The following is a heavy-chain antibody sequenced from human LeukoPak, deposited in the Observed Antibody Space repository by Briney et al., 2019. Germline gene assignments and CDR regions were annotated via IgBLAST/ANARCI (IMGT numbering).Heavy chain of an antibody. Sequence: SETMSLTCTVSGGSISGYYWHWIRQPPGKGLEWIGYIFRSGGTNYNPSLKSRVTISRDTSKNQFSLIMTSLTAADTAVYFCARAAYSDGWSYVYFDYWGQGTLVTVSS. CDR2: IFRSGGT. CDR1: GGSISGYY. D-gene: IGHD6-19*01. V-gene: IGHV4-59*01. CDR3: ARAAYSDGWSYVYFDY. J-gene: IGHJ4*02.